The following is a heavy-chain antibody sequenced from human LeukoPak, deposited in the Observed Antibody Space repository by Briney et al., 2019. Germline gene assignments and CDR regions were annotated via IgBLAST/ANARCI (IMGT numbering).Heavy chain of an antibody. CDR3: AKVGGYYDSSGYGFDY. Sequence: GGSLRLSCAASGFTFDDYAMHWVRQAPGKGLEWVSGISWNSGSIGYADSVKGRFTISRDNAKNSLYLQMNSLRAEDTALYYCAKVGGYYDSSGYGFDYWGQGTLVTVSS. J-gene: IGHJ4*02. CDR2: ISWNSGSI. V-gene: IGHV3-9*01. D-gene: IGHD3-22*01. CDR1: GFTFDDYA.